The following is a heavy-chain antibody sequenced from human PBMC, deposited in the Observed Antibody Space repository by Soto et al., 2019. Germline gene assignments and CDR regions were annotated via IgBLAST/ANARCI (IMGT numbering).Heavy chain of an antibody. CDR3: ARDEDTAMVLYYYYGMDV. CDR1: GFTFSSYA. J-gene: IGHJ6*02. Sequence: EVQLLESGGGLVQPGGSLRLSCAASGFTFSSYAMTWVRQAPGKGLEWVSAISGSGGSTYYADSVKGQFTISRDNAKNSLYLQMNSLRAEDTAVYYCARDEDTAMVLYYYYGMDVWGQGTTVTVSS. V-gene: IGHV3-23*01. D-gene: IGHD5-18*01. CDR2: ISGSGGST.